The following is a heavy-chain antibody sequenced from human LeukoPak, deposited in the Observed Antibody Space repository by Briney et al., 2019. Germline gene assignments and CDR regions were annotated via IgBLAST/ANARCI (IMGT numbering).Heavy chain of an antibody. CDR3: ARYLRVRIAAAGKGWFDP. J-gene: IGHJ5*02. V-gene: IGHV4-34*01. CDR2: INHSGST. CDR1: GGSFSGYY. Sequence: SETLSLTCAVYGGSFSGYYWSWIRQPPGKGLEWIGEINHSGSTNYNPSLKSRVTISVDTSKNQFSLKLSSVTAADTAVYYCARYLRVRIAAAGKGWFDPWGQGTLVTVSS. D-gene: IGHD6-13*01.